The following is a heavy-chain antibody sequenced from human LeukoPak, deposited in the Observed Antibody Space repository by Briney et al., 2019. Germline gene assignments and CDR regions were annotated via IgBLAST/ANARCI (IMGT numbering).Heavy chain of an antibody. V-gene: IGHV3-21*01. CDR3: ARVYSTIFGVVRNWFDH. J-gene: IGHJ5*02. D-gene: IGHD3-3*01. CDR2: ISSSSSYI. Sequence: PGGSLRLSCAASGFTFSSYSMNWVRQAPGKGLEWASSISSSSSYIYYADSVKGRFTISRDNAKKSLYLQMNRLRAEDTAVYYCARVYSTIFGVVRNWFDHWGQGTLVTVSS. CDR1: GFTFSSYS.